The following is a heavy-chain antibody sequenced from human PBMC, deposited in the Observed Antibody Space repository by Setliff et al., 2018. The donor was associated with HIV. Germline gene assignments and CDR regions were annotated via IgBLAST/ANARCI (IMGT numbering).Heavy chain of an antibody. CDR1: GYSFTNHY. CDR3: ASAGAWQRNALDI. CDR2: INPTGGST. Sequence: GASVKVSCKPSGYSFTNHYMHWVRQAPGQGLEWMGVINPTGGSTMNTQKFQGRVDMTRDTSTSTVYMEPSSLRSEDTAVYYCASAGAWQRNALDIWGQGTMVTVSS. V-gene: IGHV1-46*01. J-gene: IGHJ3*02. D-gene: IGHD5-12*01.